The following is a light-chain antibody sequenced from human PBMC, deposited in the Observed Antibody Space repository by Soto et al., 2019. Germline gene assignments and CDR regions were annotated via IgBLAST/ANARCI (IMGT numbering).Light chain of an antibody. V-gene: IGLV1-51*01. J-gene: IGLJ3*02. CDR2: DTD. CDR3: AAWDSGLSAVV. Sequence: QSVLTQPPSVSAAPGQKVAISCSGSTSNIGNNYVSWYQQLPEKAPKLLIYDTDKRPSGIPDRFSGSKSGTSATLGITGLQTGDEAAYYCAAWDSGLSAVVFGGGTKLTVL. CDR1: TSNIGNNY.